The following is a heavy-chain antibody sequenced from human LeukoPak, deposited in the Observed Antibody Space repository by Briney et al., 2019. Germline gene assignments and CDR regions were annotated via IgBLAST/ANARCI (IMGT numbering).Heavy chain of an antibody. CDR1: GSAFSSEA. CDR3: VVQGWVFRAPTQYYFDY. Sequence: GGSLRLACSATGSAFSSEAMHWFLQAPGKGLEYVSAISSNGGSRYYADSVKGRFTISRDNSKNTLYLQMSSLRAEDTAVYYCVVQGWVFRAPTQYYFDYWGQGTLVTVSS. J-gene: IGHJ4*02. CDR2: ISSNGGSR. V-gene: IGHV3-64D*06. D-gene: IGHD1-1*01.